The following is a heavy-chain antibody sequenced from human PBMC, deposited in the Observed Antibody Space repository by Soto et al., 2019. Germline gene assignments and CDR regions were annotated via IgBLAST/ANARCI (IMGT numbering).Heavy chain of an antibody. CDR2: ISSSSSYM. CDR1: GFTFSTYT. Sequence: EVQLVESGGGLVKPGGSLRLSCAASGFTFSTYTVNWVRQAPGKGLEWVSSISSSSSYMYYADSVKVRFTISRDNAKNSLYLQMNSMRAEDTAVYYCARDLGGDSIAAAGTNFDYWGQGTLVTVSS. J-gene: IGHJ4*02. D-gene: IGHD6-13*01. V-gene: IGHV3-21*01. CDR3: ARDLGGDSIAAAGTNFDY.